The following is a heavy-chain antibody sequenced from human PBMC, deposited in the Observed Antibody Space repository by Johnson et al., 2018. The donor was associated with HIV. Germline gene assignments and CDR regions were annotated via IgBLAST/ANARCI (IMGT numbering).Heavy chain of an antibody. D-gene: IGHD5-24*01. Sequence: VQLVESGGGLVQPGGSLRLSCAASGFTFSSYAMHWVRQAPGKGLEYVSAISSNGDSTYYANSVKGRFTISRDNSKNSLYLQMNSLRAEDTAVYYCARATMSYKVWLQLSAAFDIWGQGTMVTVSS. CDR1: GFTFSSYA. V-gene: IGHV3-64*01. J-gene: IGHJ3*02. CDR2: ISSNGDST. CDR3: ARATMSYKVWLQLSAAFDI.